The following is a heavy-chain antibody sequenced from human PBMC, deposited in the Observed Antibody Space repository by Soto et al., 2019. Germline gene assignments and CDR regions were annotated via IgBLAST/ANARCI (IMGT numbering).Heavy chain of an antibody. CDR3: AKEIIAVSGPWDFDN. D-gene: IGHD6-19*01. CDR2: ISYDGIHK. V-gene: IGHV3-30*18. CDR1: GFTFSTYG. Sequence: QVQLVESGGGVVQPGRSLRLSCAASGFTFSTYGMSWVRQAPGKGLEWVAIISYDGIHKYYADSVKGRFTISRDNSRNTLYLQMNSLRAEDTEVYYCAKEIIAVSGPWDFDNWGQGTLVTVSS. J-gene: IGHJ4*02.